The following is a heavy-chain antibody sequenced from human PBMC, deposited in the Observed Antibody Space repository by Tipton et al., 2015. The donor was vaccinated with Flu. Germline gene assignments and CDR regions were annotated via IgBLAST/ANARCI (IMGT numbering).Heavy chain of an antibody. CDR1: GYTFTGDY. D-gene: IGHD1-1*01. CDR2: INPNSGGT. V-gene: IGHV1-2*06. J-gene: IGHJ4*02. Sequence: QLVQSGAEVKKPGASVKVSCKASGYTFTGDYMHWVRQAPGQGLGWMGRINPNSGGTNYAQKFQGRVTMTKDTSISTAYMELSSLRSGDTAVYYCARGTQWDYWGQGTLVTVSS. CDR3: ARGTQWDY.